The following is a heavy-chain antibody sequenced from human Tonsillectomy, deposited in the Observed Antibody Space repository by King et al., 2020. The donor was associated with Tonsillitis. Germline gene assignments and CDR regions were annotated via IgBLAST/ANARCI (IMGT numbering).Heavy chain of an antibody. D-gene: IGHD3-10*01. CDR2: IYYSGIT. V-gene: IGHV4-59*01. Sequence: VQLQESGPGLVKPSETLSLTCTVSGVSISSYYWSWIRQPPGKGLEWIGCIYYSGITNYNPSLKSRVTISVDTSKNQFSLKLSSVNAADTAVYYCARDRKVGGNNYYGMDVWGQGTTVTVSS. CDR1: GVSISSYY. CDR3: ARDRKVGGNNYYGMDV. J-gene: IGHJ6*02.